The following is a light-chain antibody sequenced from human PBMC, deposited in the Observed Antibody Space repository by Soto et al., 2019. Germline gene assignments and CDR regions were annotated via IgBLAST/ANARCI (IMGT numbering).Light chain of an antibody. Sequence: DIVMTQSPDSLAVSLGARATINCKSSQSVLYSSNNKNYLAWYQQKAGQPPKLLIYWASTRESGVPARFSGSGSGTDFSLTISSLQAEDVAVYYWQQYYSSPLAFGGGPKVEIK. J-gene: IGKJ4*01. CDR1: QSVLYSSNNKNY. V-gene: IGKV4-1*01. CDR3: QQYYSSPLA. CDR2: WAS.